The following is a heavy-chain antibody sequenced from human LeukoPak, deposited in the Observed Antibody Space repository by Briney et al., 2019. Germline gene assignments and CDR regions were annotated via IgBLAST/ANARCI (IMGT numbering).Heavy chain of an antibody. CDR3: AREEGIAAAGRGFDY. Sequence: PGRSLRLSCAASGFTFSSYAMHWVRQAPGKGLEWVAVISYDGSNKYYADSVKGRFTISRDNSKNTLYLQMNSLRAEDTAVYYCAREEGIAAAGRGFDYWGQGTLVTVSS. J-gene: IGHJ4*02. D-gene: IGHD6-25*01. CDR2: ISYDGSNK. CDR1: GFTFSSYA. V-gene: IGHV3-30-3*01.